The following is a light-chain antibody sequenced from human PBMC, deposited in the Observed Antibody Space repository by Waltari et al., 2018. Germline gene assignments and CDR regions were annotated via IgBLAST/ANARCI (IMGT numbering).Light chain of an antibody. CDR1: HSILYSSNNKNY. CDR2: WAS. CDR3: QQYYTAPYT. Sequence: DIVMTQSPDSLTVSLGERATINCKSIHSILYSSNNKNYLAWYQQKPGQPPNLLIYWASTRESGVPDRFSGSGSGTDFTLTISSLQAEDVAVYYCQQYYTAPYTFGQGTKLEIK. V-gene: IGKV4-1*01. J-gene: IGKJ2*01.